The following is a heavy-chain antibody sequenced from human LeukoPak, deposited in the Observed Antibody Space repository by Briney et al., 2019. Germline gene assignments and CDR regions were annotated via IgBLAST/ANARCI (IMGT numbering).Heavy chain of an antibody. CDR1: GFTFSSYE. CDR3: AKLSGYSYGNYFDY. Sequence: PGGSLRLSCAASGFTFSSYEMNWVRQAPGKGLEWVSYISSSGTTTYHADSVKGRFTISRDNAKNSLYLQMNSLRAEDTAVYYCAKLSGYSYGNYFDYWGQGTLVTVSS. CDR2: ISSSGTTT. J-gene: IGHJ4*02. D-gene: IGHD5-18*01. V-gene: IGHV3-48*03.